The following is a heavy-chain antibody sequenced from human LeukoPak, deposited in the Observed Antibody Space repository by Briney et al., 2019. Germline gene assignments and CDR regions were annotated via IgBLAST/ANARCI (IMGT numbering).Heavy chain of an antibody. CDR1: GYTFTGYY. D-gene: IGHD6-19*01. V-gene: IGHV1-2*02. CDR2: INPNSGGT. CDR3: TSLYSSGWPSPNYDAFDI. J-gene: IGHJ3*02. Sequence: ASVKVSCKASGYTFTGYYMHWVRQAPGQGLEWMGWINPNSGGTNYAQKFQGRVTMTRDTSISTAYMELSRLRSDDTAVYYCTSLYSSGWPSPNYDAFDIWGQGTMVTVSS.